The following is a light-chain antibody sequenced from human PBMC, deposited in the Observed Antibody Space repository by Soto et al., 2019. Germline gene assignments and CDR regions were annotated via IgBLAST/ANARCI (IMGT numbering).Light chain of an antibody. Sequence: QAVVTQEPSLTVSPGGTVTLTCGSSTGAVTSGHYPYWFPQKPGQAPRTLIYDTSNKNSWTPARFSGSLLGGKAALTLSGAQPEDEAEYYCFLSYSGARPVVFGGGTKLTVL. CDR1: TGAVTSGHY. J-gene: IGLJ2*01. CDR2: DTS. CDR3: FLSYSGARPVV. V-gene: IGLV7-46*01.